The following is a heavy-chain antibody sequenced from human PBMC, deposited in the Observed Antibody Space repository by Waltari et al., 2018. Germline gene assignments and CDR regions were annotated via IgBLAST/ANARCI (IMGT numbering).Heavy chain of an antibody. V-gene: IGHV1-18*01. J-gene: IGHJ6*02. CDR3: ARVPQAAAGTGYYYYYGMDV. D-gene: IGHD6-13*01. CDR1: GYTFTNYG. CDR2: ISAYNGNT. Sequence: QVQLVQSGAEVKKPGASVKVSCKASGYTFTNYGISWVRQAPGQGLEWMGWISAYNGNTNYAQKLQGRVTMTTDTSTSTAYMELRSLRSDDTAVYYCARVPQAAAGTGYYYYYGMDVWGQGTTVTVSS.